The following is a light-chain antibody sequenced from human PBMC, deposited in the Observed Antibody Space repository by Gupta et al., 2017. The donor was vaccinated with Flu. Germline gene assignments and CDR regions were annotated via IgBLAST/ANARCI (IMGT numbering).Light chain of an antibody. CDR3: QRGNSFPFT. Sequence: PSAVCASVGDRVTITWRARQGISSWLAWYQQKPGKAPKFLIFAASRVKSGVAWRFSGSGGGTDFTLTISSQQPEDFANYYCQRGNSFPFTFGQGTKVDVK. CDR2: AAS. J-gene: IGKJ3*01. CDR1: QGISSW. V-gene: IGKV1D-12*01.